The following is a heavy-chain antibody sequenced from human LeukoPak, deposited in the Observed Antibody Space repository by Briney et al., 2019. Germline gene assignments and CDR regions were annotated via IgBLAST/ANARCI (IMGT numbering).Heavy chain of an antibody. J-gene: IGHJ4*02. V-gene: IGHV3-33*01. D-gene: IGHD6-13*01. CDR2: IWYDGSNK. CDR1: GFTFSSYG. Sequence: PGGSLRLSCAASGFTFSSYGMHWVRQAPGKGLEWVAVIWYDGSNKYYADSVKGRFTISRDNSKNTLYLQMNSLRAEDTAVYYCARDQLGGYSSSWYVTYWGQGTLVTVSS. CDR3: ARDQLGGYSSSWYVTY.